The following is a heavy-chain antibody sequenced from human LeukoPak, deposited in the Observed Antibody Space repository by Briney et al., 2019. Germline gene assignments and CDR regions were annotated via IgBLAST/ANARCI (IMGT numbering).Heavy chain of an antibody. D-gene: IGHD3-10*01. CDR2: IWYDGSNK. Sequence: VGSLRLSCAASGFTFSSYGMHWVRQAPGKGLEWVAVIWYDGSNKYYADSVKGRFTISRDNSKNTLYLQMNSLRAEDTAVYYCAKDILWFGELFVDYWGQGTLVTVSS. CDR1: GFTFSSYG. J-gene: IGHJ4*02. CDR3: AKDILWFGELFVDY. V-gene: IGHV3-33*06.